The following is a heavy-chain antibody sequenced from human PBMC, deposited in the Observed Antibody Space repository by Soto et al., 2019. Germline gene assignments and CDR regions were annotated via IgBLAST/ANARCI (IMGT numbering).Heavy chain of an antibody. D-gene: IGHD2-2*01. V-gene: IGHV4-59*01. CDR2: IYYSGST. CDR3: ARGVIVVAAIRLVWLDP. CDR1: GGSISSYY. Sequence: PSETLSLTCTVSGGSISSYYWSWIRQPPGKGLEWIGYIYYSGSTNYNPSLKSRVTISVDTSKNQFSLKLSSVTAADTAVYYCARGVIVVAAIRLVWLDPWGQGPLVTVYS. J-gene: IGHJ5*02.